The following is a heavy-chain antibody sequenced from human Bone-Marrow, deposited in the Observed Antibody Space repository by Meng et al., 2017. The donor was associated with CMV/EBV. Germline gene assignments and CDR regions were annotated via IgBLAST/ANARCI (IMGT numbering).Heavy chain of an antibody. Sequence: GESLKISCAASGFTFSSYWMSWVRQAPGKGLEWVANIKQDGSDKYYVDSVKGRFTISRDNAKNSLYLQMNSLRAEDTAVYYCASRYSSSRTHQHYWGQGTLVTVSS. CDR2: IKQDGSDK. CDR3: ASRYSSSRTHQHY. D-gene: IGHD6-13*01. V-gene: IGHV3-7*01. J-gene: IGHJ4*02. CDR1: GFTFSSYW.